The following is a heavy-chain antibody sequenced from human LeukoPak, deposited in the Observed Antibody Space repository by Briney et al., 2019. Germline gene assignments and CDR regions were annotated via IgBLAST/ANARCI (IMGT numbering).Heavy chain of an antibody. CDR2: ISGSGGST. J-gene: IGHJ6*02. CDR3: ARVSSEDGMDV. CDR1: GFTFSSYA. Sequence: SGGSLRLSCAASGFTFSSYAMSWVRQAPGKGLEWVSAISGSGGSTYYADSVKGRFTISRDNAKNSLYLQMNSLRAEDTTVYYCARVSSEDGMDVWGQGTTVTVSS. V-gene: IGHV3-23*01. D-gene: IGHD3-10*01.